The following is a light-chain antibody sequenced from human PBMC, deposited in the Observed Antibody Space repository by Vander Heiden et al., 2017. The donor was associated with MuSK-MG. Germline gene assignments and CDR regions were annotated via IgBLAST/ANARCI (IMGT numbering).Light chain of an antibody. CDR1: QSVASTY. J-gene: IGKJ4*01. Sequence: EIVLTQSPVTLSLSPGERATLSCRASQSVASTYLAWYQQSPGQAPRLLIYGASSRATGIPDRFSGSGSGTDFTLTISRLEPEDFALYYCQQYGSSPVTFGGGTKVXIK. CDR3: QQYGSSPVT. V-gene: IGKV3-20*01. CDR2: GAS.